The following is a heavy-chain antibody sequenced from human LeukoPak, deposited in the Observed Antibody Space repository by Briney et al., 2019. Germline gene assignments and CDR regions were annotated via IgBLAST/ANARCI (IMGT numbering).Heavy chain of an antibody. V-gene: IGHV3-48*03. CDR2: ISSSGSTI. Sequence: PGGSLRLSCAASGFTFSSYEMNWVRQAPGKGLEWVSYISSSGSTIYYADSVKGRFTISRDNAKNSLYLQMNSLRAEDTAVYYCARDNTQEWELANWFDPWGQGTLVTVSS. D-gene: IGHD1-26*01. CDR1: GFTFSSYE. CDR3: ARDNTQEWELANWFDP. J-gene: IGHJ5*02.